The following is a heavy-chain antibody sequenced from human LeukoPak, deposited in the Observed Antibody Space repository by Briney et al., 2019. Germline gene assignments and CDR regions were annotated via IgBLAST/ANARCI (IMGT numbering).Heavy chain of an antibody. Sequence: GASVKVSCKASGYTFTSYDINWVRQATGQGLEWMGWMNPNSGNTGYAQKFQGRVTMTRNTSISTAYMELSSLRSEDTAVYYCARGRSSGPLYYYYGMDVWGQGTTVTVSS. J-gene: IGHJ6*02. D-gene: IGHD6-19*01. CDR3: ARGRSSGPLYYYYGMDV. CDR1: GYTFTSYD. V-gene: IGHV1-8*01. CDR2: MNPNSGNT.